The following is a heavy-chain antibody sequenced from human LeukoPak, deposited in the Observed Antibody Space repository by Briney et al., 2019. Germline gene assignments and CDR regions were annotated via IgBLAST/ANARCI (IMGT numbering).Heavy chain of an antibody. J-gene: IGHJ4*02. D-gene: IGHD2-2*01. V-gene: IGHV3-7*01. Sequence: GGSLRLSCAASGFTFTRYWMSWVRQAPGKGLEWVASINQDESEKYYVDSVKGRFAISRDNADNSLYLQMNSLRPEDTAVYYCVRIAVEVWGQGTLVTVSS. CDR3: VRIAVEV. CDR2: INQDESEK. CDR1: GFTFTRYW.